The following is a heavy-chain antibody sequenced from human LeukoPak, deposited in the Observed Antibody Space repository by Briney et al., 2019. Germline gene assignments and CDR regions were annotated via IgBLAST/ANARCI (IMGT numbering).Heavy chain of an antibody. J-gene: IGHJ5*02. D-gene: IGHD4-17*01. CDR3: ARLTVTTLNRWFDP. CDR2: IYCSGST. V-gene: IGHV4-39*07. Sequence: SETLSLTCTVSGGSISSSSYYWGWIRQPPGKGLEWIGSIYCSGSTYYNPSLKSRVTISVDTSKNQFSLKLSSVTAADTAVYYCARLTVTTLNRWFDPWGQGTLVTVSS. CDR1: GGSISSSSYY.